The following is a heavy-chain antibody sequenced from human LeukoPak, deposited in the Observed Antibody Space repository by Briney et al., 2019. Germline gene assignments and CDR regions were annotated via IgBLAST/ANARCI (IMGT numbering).Heavy chain of an antibody. CDR3: ARAGDYGIPFDY. Sequence: SGTLSLTCAVSGVSISSGNWWSWVRQPPGKGLAWIGEVYHSGSTNYNPSLKSRITISVDTSKNQFSLNLSSVTAADTAIYYCARAGDYGIPFDYWGQGTLVTVSS. D-gene: IGHD4-17*01. J-gene: IGHJ4*02. CDR2: VYHSGST. CDR1: GVSISSGNW. V-gene: IGHV4-4*02.